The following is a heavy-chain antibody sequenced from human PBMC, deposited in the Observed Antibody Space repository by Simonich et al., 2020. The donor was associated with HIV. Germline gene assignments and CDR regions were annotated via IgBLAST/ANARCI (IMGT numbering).Heavy chain of an antibody. J-gene: IGHJ6*03. CDR2: IYYSGST. Sequence: QLQLQESGPGLVKPSETLSLTCTVSSGSISSSSYYWGWIRQPPGKGLEWIGRIYYSGSTYYNPSLKSRVTISVDTSKNQFSLKLSSVTAADTAVYYCAAMPYYYYYMDVWGKGTTVTVSS. V-gene: IGHV4-39*01. CDR1: SGSISSSSYY. CDR3: AAMPYYYYYMDV. D-gene: IGHD2-2*01.